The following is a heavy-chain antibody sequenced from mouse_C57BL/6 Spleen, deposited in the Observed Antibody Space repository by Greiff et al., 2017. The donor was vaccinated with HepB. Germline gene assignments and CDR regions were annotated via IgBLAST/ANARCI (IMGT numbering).Heavy chain of an antibody. J-gene: IGHJ4*01. CDR1: GFSLTSYG. Sequence: VQLKESGPGLVAPSQSLSITCTVSGFSLTSYGVHWVRQPPGKGLEWLVVIWSDGSTTYNSAIKSRLSISKDNSKSQDFLKMNSLQTDDTAMYYCARHNYEYDKVYAMDYWGQGTSVTVSS. CDR2: IWSDGST. CDR3: ARHNYEYDKVYAMDY. D-gene: IGHD2-4*01. V-gene: IGHV2-6-1*01.